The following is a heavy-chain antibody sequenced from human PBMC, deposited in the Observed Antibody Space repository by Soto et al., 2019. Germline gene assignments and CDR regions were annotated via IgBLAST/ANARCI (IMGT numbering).Heavy chain of an antibody. CDR2: VYHTGRT. CDR1: GGSFKSGSYS. CDR3: ARDFAYFDS. V-gene: IGHV4-61*01. J-gene: IGHJ4*02. Sequence: SETLSLTCTVSGGSFKSGSYSWSWLRQPPGKGLEWIGYVYHTGRTSYNPSLKSRVSISMDTSKNQFSLNLDSVTAADTAVYFCARDFAYFDSWGQGTLVTVSS. D-gene: IGHD3-3*01.